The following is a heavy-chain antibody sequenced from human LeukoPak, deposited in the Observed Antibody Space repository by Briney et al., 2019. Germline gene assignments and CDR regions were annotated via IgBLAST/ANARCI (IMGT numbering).Heavy chain of an antibody. D-gene: IGHD3-10*01. CDR3: ARAQGRLLWFGEYYFDY. CDR2: ISSSSSTI. CDR1: GFTFSSYS. Sequence: GRSLRLSCAASGFTFSSYSMNWVRRAPGKGLEWVSYISSSSSTIYYADSVKGRFTISRDNAKNSLFLQMNSLRAEDTAVYYCARAQGRLLWFGEYYFDYWGQGTLVTVSS. V-gene: IGHV3-48*04. J-gene: IGHJ4*02.